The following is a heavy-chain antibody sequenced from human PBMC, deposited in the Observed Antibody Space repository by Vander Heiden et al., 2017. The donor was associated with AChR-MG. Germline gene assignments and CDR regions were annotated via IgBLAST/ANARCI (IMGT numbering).Heavy chain of an antibody. CDR1: GFTFSSYA. CDR3: AKDAYDIVVVPAAMLYFEY. Sequence: EVQLLESGGGLVQPGGSLRLSCAASGFTFSSYAMGWVRQAPGKGLEWVSAISGSGGSTYYADSVKGRFTISRDNSKNTLYLQMNSLRAEDTAVYYCAKDAYDIVVVPAAMLYFEYWGQGTLVTVSS. J-gene: IGHJ4*02. D-gene: IGHD2-2*01. CDR2: ISGSGGST. V-gene: IGHV3-23*01.